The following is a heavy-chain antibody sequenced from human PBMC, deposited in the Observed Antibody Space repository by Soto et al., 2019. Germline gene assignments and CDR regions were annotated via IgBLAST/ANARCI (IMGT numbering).Heavy chain of an antibody. CDR2: IYYSGST. CDR3: ARGRPVTTIHGPYNWFDP. CDR1: GGSISSGGYY. V-gene: IGHV4-31*03. D-gene: IGHD4-17*01. J-gene: IGHJ5*02. Sequence: PSETLSLTCTVSGGSISSGGYYWSWIRQHPGKGLEWIGYIYYSGSTYYNPSLKSRVTISVDTSKNQFSLKLSSVTAADTAVYYCARGRPVTTIHGPYNWFDPWGQGTLVTVSS.